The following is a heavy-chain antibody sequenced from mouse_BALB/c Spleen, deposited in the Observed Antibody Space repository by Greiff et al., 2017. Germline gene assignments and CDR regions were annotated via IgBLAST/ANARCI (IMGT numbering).Heavy chain of an antibody. V-gene: IGHV5-17*02. CDR2: ISSGSSTI. CDR1: GFTFSSFG. CDR3: ARAYYYGSSYDFDY. D-gene: IGHD1-1*01. J-gene: IGHJ2*01. Sequence: DVMLVESGGGLVQPGGSRKLSCAASGFTFSSFGMHWVRQAPEKGLEWVAYISSGSSTIYYADTVKGRFTISRDNPKNTLFLQMTSLRSEDTAMYYCARAYYYGSSYDFDYWGQGTTLTVSS.